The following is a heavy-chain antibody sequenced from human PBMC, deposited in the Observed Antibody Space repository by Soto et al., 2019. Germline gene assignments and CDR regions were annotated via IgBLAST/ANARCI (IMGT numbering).Heavy chain of an antibody. CDR3: ARDLGGIAVAGQYYFDY. V-gene: IGHV6-1*01. CDR1: GDSVSSNSAA. D-gene: IGHD6-19*01. CDR2: TYYRSKWYN. J-gene: IGHJ4*02. Sequence: SQTLSLTCAISGDSVSSNSAAWNWIRQSPSRGLEWLGRTYYRSKWYNDYAVSVKSRITINPDTSKNQFSLQLNSVTPGDTAVYYCARDLGGIAVAGQYYFDYWGQGTLVTVSS.